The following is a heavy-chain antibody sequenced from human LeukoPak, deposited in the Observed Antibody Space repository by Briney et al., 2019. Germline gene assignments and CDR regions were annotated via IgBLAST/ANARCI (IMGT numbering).Heavy chain of an antibody. Sequence: GGSLRLSCAASGFTFSNYGMHWVRQAPGKGLEWVAVISDDGSKKYYADSVKGRFTISRDNSNNTLYLQMNSLRADDTAVYYCARDGNYFDTTPNWFDTWGQGTLVTVSS. CDR2: ISDDGSKK. D-gene: IGHD3-22*01. V-gene: IGHV3-30*03. CDR3: ARDGNYFDTTPNWFDT. CDR1: GFTFSNYG. J-gene: IGHJ5*02.